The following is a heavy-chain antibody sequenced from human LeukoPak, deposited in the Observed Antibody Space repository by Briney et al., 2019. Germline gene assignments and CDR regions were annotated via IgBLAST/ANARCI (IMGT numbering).Heavy chain of an antibody. CDR3: ARDPRIAAAGTGDAFDI. Sequence: SETLSLTCDVYGGSFSGYYWSWIRQPPGERLGWIGEINHSGSTNYNPSLKTRVTISVHTSKNQFSLKLSSVTAADTAVYYCARDPRIAAAGTGDAFDIWGQGTMVTVSS. D-gene: IGHD6-13*01. V-gene: IGHV4-34*01. CDR2: INHSGST. CDR1: GGSFSGYY. J-gene: IGHJ3*02.